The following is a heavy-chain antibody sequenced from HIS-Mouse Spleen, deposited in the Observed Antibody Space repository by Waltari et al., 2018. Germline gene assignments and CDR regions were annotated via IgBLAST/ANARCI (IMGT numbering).Heavy chain of an antibody. CDR3: AKDKHHAFDY. CDR2: ISYDGSNK. V-gene: IGHV3-30*18. Sequence: QVQLVESGGGVVQPGRSLRLSCAASGFPFSCYGMHWIRQAPGKGLEWVAVISYDGSNKYYADSVKGRFTISRDNSKNTLYLQMNSLRAEDTAVYYCAKDKHHAFDYWGQGTLVTVSS. CDR1: GFPFSCYG. J-gene: IGHJ4*02.